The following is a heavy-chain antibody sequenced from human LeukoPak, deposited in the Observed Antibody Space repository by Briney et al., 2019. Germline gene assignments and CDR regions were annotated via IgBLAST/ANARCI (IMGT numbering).Heavy chain of an antibody. Sequence: GGSLTLSCADSGFTFSSYGMNWVRQAPGKGLQWAAMTSFDGSYKNYADSVKGRFTISRDNSKNRLYLQMNSLRAEDTAVYYCATEFSGYLASFEYWGQGTLVTVSS. CDR1: GFTFSSYG. CDR3: ATEFSGYLASFEY. CDR2: TSFDGSYK. V-gene: IGHV3-30*03. J-gene: IGHJ4*02. D-gene: IGHD3-22*01.